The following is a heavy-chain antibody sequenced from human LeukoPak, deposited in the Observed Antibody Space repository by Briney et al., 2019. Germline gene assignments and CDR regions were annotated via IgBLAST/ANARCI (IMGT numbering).Heavy chain of an antibody. CDR2: IHYAGST. CDR3: ATSGTLYPHFDY. J-gene: IGHJ4*02. Sequence: PSETLSHTCTVSGGSISTNTYYWGWIRHPPRKGLGWIGSIHYAGSTYYNPSLKSRVTLSFDTSMNQFSLKLSSVTAADTALYYCATSGTLYPHFDYWGQGTLVTVSS. CDR1: GGSISTNTYY. D-gene: IGHD3-10*01. V-gene: IGHV4-39*01.